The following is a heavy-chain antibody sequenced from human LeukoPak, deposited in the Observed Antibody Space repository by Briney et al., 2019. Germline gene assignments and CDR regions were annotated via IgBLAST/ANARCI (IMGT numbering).Heavy chain of an antibody. CDR1: GGSISTYY. Sequence: SETLSLTCTVSGGSISTYYPSWIRQAPGKGLEWMAYIYYSGSTNYNPSLKSRVTPSVETSKNHFSLRLSSATAADTAVYYCARGATSLSYFDSRGQGTLVTVSS. D-gene: IGHD2/OR15-2a*01. V-gene: IGHV4-59*01. CDR3: ARGATSLSYFDS. J-gene: IGHJ4*02. CDR2: IYYSGST.